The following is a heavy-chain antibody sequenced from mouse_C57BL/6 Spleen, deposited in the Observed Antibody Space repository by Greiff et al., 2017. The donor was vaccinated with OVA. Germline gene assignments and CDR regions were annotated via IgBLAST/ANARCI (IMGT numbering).Heavy chain of an antibody. V-gene: IGHV1-53*01. J-gene: IGHJ2*01. CDR3: ARAGYRPHFDY. Sequence: QVQLQQPGTDLVKPGASVKLSCTASGYTITSYWMHWVKQRPGQGLEWIGNINPSNGGTNYDEKFKSKATMTGDKSSSTAYIQRSSLTSEDSAVYYWARAGYRPHFDYWGQGTTLTVSS. CDR1: GYTITSYW. CDR2: INPSNGGT.